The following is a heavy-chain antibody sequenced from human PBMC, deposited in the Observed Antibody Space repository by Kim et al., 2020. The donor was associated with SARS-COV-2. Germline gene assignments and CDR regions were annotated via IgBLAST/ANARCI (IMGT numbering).Heavy chain of an antibody. Sequence: KFQGRVTITADKSTSTAYMELSSLRSEDTAVYYCARDEGPAAMGPYGMDVWGQGTTVTVSS. J-gene: IGHJ6*02. V-gene: IGHV1-69*04. CDR3: ARDEGPAAMGPYGMDV. D-gene: IGHD2-2*01.